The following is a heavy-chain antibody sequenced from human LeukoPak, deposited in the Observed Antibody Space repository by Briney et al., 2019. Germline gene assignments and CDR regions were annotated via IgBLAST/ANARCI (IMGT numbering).Heavy chain of an antibody. Sequence: SETLSLTCTVSGGSISSYYWSWIRQPPGKGLEWIGYIYYSGSTNYNPSLKSRVTISVDTSKNQFSLKLSSVTAADTAVYYCARDHGIYYYMDVWGKGTTVTISS. D-gene: IGHD1-1*01. CDR3: ARDHGIYYYMDV. CDR2: IYYSGST. CDR1: GGSISSYY. V-gene: IGHV4-59*01. J-gene: IGHJ6*03.